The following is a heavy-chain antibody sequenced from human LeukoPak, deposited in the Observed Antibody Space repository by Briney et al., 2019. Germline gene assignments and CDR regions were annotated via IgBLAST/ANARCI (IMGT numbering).Heavy chain of an antibody. CDR2: ISGSGGST. CDR3: AKHVTRGYYESHGDI. J-gene: IGHJ3*02. D-gene: IGHD3-22*01. Sequence: GGSLRLSCAASGFTFSSYAMSWVRQAPGKGLEWVLAISGSGGSTYYADSVKGRFTISRDNSKNTLYLQMNSLRAEDTAVYYCAKHVTRGYYESHGDIWGQGTMVTVSS. V-gene: IGHV3-23*01. CDR1: GFTFSSYA.